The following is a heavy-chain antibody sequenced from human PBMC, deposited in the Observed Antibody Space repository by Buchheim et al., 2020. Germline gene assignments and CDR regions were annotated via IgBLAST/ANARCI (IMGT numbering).Heavy chain of an antibody. D-gene: IGHD6-19*01. Sequence: QVQLVQSGAEVKKPGSSVKVSCKASGGTFGSSTITWVRQAPGQGLEWMGRIIPIVDITNYAQKFQGRVTITADKSTSTAYMELSSLRSEDTAVYYCAKLVVEPVAGRVDYWGQGTL. CDR1: GGTFGSST. J-gene: IGHJ4*02. CDR2: IIPIVDIT. V-gene: IGHV1-69*02. CDR3: AKLVVEPVAGRVDY.